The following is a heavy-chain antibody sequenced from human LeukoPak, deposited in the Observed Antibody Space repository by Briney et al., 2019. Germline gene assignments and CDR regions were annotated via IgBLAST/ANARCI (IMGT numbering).Heavy chain of an antibody. CDR3: ARGSNYGP. Sequence: GGSLRLSCAASGFTFANYAMGWVRQTPGKGLEWVSSLSGSSGTTYYADSVKGRFTISRDNAKNSLYLQMNSLRAEDTAVYYCARGSNYGPWGQGTLVTVSS. D-gene: IGHD4-11*01. J-gene: IGHJ5*02. CDR2: LSGSSGTT. V-gene: IGHV3-23*01. CDR1: GFTFANYA.